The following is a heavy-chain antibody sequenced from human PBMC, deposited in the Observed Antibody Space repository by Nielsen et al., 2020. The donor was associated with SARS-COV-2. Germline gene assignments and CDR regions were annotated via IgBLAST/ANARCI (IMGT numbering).Heavy chain of an antibody. V-gene: IGHV4-59*08. CDR1: GGSISSYY. CDR3: ARLVVPAAMKYYYYYYMDV. Sequence: SETLSLTCTVSGGSISSYYWSWIRQPPGKGLEWIGYIYYSGSTNYNPSLKSRVTISVDTSKNQFSLKLSSVTAADTAVYYCARLVVPAAMKYYYYYYMDVWGKGTTVTVSS. J-gene: IGHJ6*03. CDR2: IYYSGST. D-gene: IGHD2-2*01.